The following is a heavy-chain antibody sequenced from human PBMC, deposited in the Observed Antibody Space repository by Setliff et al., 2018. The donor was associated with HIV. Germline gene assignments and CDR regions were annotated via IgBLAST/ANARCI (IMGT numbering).Heavy chain of an antibody. J-gene: IGHJ3*02. CDR2: VDPEDGET. Sequence: KVSCKASGYTFTDYYMHWVQQAPGKGLEWMGRVDPEDGETIYADSVKGRVSISRDNSKNTVDLHMNSLRTEDTAVYYCAKDGDYRNGDYDAFDIWGLGTMVTVSS. CDR1: GYTFTDYY. CDR3: AKDGDYRNGDYDAFDI. D-gene: IGHD4-4*01. V-gene: IGHV1-69-2*01.